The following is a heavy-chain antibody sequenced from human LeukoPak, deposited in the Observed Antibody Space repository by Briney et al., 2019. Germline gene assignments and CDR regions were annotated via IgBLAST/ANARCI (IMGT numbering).Heavy chain of an antibody. J-gene: IGHJ4*02. Sequence: SETLSLTCTVSGDSFSSHYWSWIRQPPGKGLEWIGYIHYSGSTNSNPSLKSRVTILADTSKNQFSLKLSSVTAADTAVYYCARARRGGYNYLAANFDYWGQGTLVTVSS. V-gene: IGHV4-59*11. CDR3: ARARRGGYNYLAANFDY. D-gene: IGHD5-24*01. CDR2: IHYSGST. CDR1: GDSFSSHY.